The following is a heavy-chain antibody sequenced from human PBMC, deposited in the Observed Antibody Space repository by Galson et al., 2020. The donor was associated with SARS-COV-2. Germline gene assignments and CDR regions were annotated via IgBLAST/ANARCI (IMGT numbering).Heavy chain of an antibody. CDR2: IYDSGST. V-gene: IGHV4-59*01. CDR3: ARVETGRVTVITPYYLDY. D-gene: IGHD3-10*01. Sequence: ETSETLSLTCTVSGGSINNYFWSWIRQPTGKGLEWIGYIYDSGSTNYSPSLKSRVTISVDTSKNQFSLKLSSVTAADTAVYYCARVETGRVTVITPYYLDYWGQVTVVTVSS. J-gene: IGHJ4*02. CDR1: GGSINNYF.